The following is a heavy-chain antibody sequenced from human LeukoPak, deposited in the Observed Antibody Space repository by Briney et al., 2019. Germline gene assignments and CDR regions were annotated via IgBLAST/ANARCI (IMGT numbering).Heavy chain of an antibody. Sequence: PGGSLRLSCAASGFTFDDYAMSWVRQAPGKGLEWVSGVNWNGGRTGYADSVKGRFTISRDNAKNSLYLQMNSLRAEDTALYYCARIGSSGDAYWGQGTLVTVSS. D-gene: IGHD3-10*01. CDR1: GFTFDDYA. V-gene: IGHV3-20*04. CDR3: ARIGSSGDAY. CDR2: VNWNGGRT. J-gene: IGHJ4*02.